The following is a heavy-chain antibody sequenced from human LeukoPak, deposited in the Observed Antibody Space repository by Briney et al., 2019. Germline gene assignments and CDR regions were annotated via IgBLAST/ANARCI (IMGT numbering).Heavy chain of an antibody. J-gene: IGHJ4*02. V-gene: IGHV4-38-2*01. CDR2: IYHSGGT. CDR3: ARVPRGQLCDY. Sequence: SETLSLTCAVSHYSVSSAYYWGWIRQPPGKGLEWIGSIYHSGGTYYNPSLKSRATISIDTSKNQFSLNLRSVTAADTAVYYCARVPRGQLCDYWGQGILVTVSS. CDR1: HYSVSSAYY. D-gene: IGHD2-2*01.